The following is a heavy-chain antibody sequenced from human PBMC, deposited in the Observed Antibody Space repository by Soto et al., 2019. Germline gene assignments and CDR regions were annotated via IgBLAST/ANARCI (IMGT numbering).Heavy chain of an antibody. CDR3: ASDRASNYFDY. J-gene: IGHJ4*02. V-gene: IGHV3-30-3*01. CDR2: ISYDGSNK. Sequence: QVQLVESGGGVVQPGRSLRLSCAASGFTFSSYAMHWVRQAPGKGLEWVAVISYDGSNKYYADSVKGRFTISRDNPKNTLYLQMNSLRAEDTAVYYCASDRASNYFDYWGQGTLVTVSS. CDR1: GFTFSSYA.